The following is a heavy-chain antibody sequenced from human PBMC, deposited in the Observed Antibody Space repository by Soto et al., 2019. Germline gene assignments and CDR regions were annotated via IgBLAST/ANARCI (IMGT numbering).Heavy chain of an antibody. D-gene: IGHD6-19*01. Sequence: QITLKESGPTLVKPTQTLTLTCTFSGFSLSSTRMAVGWIRQPPGKALEWLALIYWDDDKRYSPFLKSRLTTTKDTSKNQVVLTMSNMAPVDTARYYCAHIVVAGLGYYFDYWGQGTLVTVSS. J-gene: IGHJ4*02. CDR1: GFSLSSTRMA. CDR3: AHIVVAGLGYYFDY. CDR2: IYWDDDK. V-gene: IGHV2-5*02.